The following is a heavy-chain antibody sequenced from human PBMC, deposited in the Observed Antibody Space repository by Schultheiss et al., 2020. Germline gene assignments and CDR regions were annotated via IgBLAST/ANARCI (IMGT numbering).Heavy chain of an antibody. J-gene: IGHJ4*02. D-gene: IGHD4-11*01. V-gene: IGHV4-61*05. CDR1: GGSISSSSYY. CDR3: ARMASDYSSATFDY. CDR2: IYYSGST. Sequence: SETLSLTCTVSGGSISSSSYYWGWIRQPPGKGLEWIGYIYYSGSTNYNPSLQSRVTISLDTSRNQFSLRLSFVTAADTAVYYCARMASDYSSATFDYWGQGTLVTVSS.